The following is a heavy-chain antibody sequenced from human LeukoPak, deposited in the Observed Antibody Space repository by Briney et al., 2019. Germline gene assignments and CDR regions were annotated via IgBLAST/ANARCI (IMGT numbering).Heavy chain of an antibody. CDR1: GGFISSGGYY. D-gene: IGHD1-26*01. Sequence: PSQTLSLTCTVSGGFISSGGYYWSWIRQHPGKGLEWIGYIYYSGSTYYNPSLKSRVTISVDTSKNQFSLKLSSVTAADTAVYYCAREWTVGANKNYGMDVWGQGTTVTVSS. V-gene: IGHV4-31*03. CDR2: IYYSGST. CDR3: AREWTVGANKNYGMDV. J-gene: IGHJ6*02.